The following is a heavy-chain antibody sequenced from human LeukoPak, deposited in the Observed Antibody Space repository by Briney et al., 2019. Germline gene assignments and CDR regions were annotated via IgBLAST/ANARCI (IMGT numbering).Heavy chain of an antibody. J-gene: IGHJ4*02. CDR3: AKDSVSTRLRYFDY. Sequence: GGSLRLSCAASGFTFSSYAMHWVRQAPGKGLEWVAFIEYDRSNKYYADSVKSRFTISRDNSENTLYLQMNSLRSEETAVYYCAKDSVSTRLRYFDYWGQGTLVTVSS. CDR2: IEYDRSNK. D-gene: IGHD4-17*01. CDR1: GFTFSSYA. V-gene: IGHV3-30*04.